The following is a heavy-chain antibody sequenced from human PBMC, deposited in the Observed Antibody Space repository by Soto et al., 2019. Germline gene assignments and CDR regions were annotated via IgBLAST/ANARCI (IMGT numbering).Heavy chain of an antibody. J-gene: IGHJ6*02. Sequence: QMQLVQSGGGLVKPGGSLRLSCAASGFSFSDYYMSWLRRAPGNGLEWVSYIGASGSPIYFGDSVKGRFSISRDNTNNSWYLQMNSLRPVDTAVYYCARGTYGMDVWGQGTTVIVSS. V-gene: IGHV3-11*01. D-gene: IGHD3-10*01. CDR1: GFSFSDYY. CDR3: ARGTYGMDV. CDR2: IGASGSPI.